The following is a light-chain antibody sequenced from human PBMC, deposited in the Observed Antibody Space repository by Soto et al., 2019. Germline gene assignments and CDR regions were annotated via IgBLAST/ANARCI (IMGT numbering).Light chain of an antibody. V-gene: IGKV3-20*01. CDR3: QHYGSSPWT. CDR2: RAS. J-gene: IGKJ1*01. CDR1: QSVGGNY. Sequence: EIVFTQSPGTLSLSPGERATLACRASQSVGGNYLAWFQQKPGQAPRLLVYRASNRAAGIPDRFSGGGSGTDFTLTISSLEPEDFALYYCQHYGSSPWTFGQGTELEVK.